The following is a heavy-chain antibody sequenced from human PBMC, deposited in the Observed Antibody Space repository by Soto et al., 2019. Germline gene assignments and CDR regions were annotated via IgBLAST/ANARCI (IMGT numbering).Heavy chain of an antibody. V-gene: IGHV1-46*01. CDR1: AYSFTSDY. CDR3: ARDHCGGDCYPAHDAFDI. J-gene: IGHJ3*02. CDR2: INPSGGST. Sequence: CRASAYSFTSDYMGWVRHAAGRGLEWVGIINPSGGSTSYAQKFQGRVTMTRDTSTSTVYMELSSLRSEETAVYYCARDHCGGDCYPAHDAFDIRGQGTMVTVSS. D-gene: IGHD2-21*02.